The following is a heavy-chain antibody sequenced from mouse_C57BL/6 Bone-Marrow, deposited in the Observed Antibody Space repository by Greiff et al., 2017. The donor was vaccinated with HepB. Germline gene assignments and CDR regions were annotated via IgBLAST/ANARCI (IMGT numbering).Heavy chain of an antibody. J-gene: IGHJ3*01. CDR1: GFPITSGYY. V-gene: IGHV12-3*01. CDR2: ITHSGET. CDR3: AGDSDSSGGLAY. D-gene: IGHD3-2*02. Sequence: KLVESGPGLVKPSQSLFLTCSITGFPITSGYYWIWIRQSPGKPLEWMGYITHSGETFYNPSLQSPISITRETSKNQFFLQLNSVTTEDTAMYYCAGDSDSSGGLAYWGQGTLVTVSA.